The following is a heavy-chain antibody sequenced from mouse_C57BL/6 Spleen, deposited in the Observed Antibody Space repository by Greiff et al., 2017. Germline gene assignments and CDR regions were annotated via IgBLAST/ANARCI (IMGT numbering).Heavy chain of an antibody. CDR3: ARGDGPYYFDY. V-gene: IGHV3-6*01. Sequence: ESGPGLVKPSQSLSLTCSVTGYSITSGYYWNWIRQFPGNKLEWMGYISYDGSNNYNPSLKNRISITRDTSKNQFFLKLNSVTTEDTATYYCARGDGPYYFDYWGQGTTLTVSS. CDR2: ISYDGSN. J-gene: IGHJ2*01. D-gene: IGHD1-2*01. CDR1: GYSITSGYY.